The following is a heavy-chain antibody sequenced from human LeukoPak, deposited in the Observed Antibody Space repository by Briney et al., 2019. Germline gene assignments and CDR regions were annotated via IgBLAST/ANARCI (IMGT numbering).Heavy chain of an antibody. CDR1: GFTFSSYW. CDR3: ARGDGYGMGV. Sequence: GGSLRLSCAVSGFTFSSYWVHWVRHAPGKGLVWVSRIKSDGSSTSYADSVKGRFTISRDNAKNTLYLQMNSLRAEDTAVYYCARGDGYGMGVWGQGTTVTVSS. D-gene: IGHD5-24*01. V-gene: IGHV3-74*01. J-gene: IGHJ6*02. CDR2: IKSDGSST.